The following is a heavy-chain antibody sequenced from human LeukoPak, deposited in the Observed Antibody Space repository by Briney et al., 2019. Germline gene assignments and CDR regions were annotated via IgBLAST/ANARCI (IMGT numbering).Heavy chain of an antibody. D-gene: IGHD6-13*01. CDR1: GGSMSNYY. V-gene: IGHV4-4*09. Sequence: AETLSLTCTVSGGSMSNYYWTWIRQPPGQGLEWIGYTYNSGRTNYNPSLKSRVTISADTSKNQFSLKLDSVTAADTANYYCARRRRIGAAGGDGMDVWGQGTTVTVSS. J-gene: IGHJ6*02. CDR3: ARRRRIGAAGGDGMDV. CDR2: TYNSGRT.